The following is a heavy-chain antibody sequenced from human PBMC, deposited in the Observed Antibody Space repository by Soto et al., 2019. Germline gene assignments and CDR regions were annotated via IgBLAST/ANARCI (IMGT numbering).Heavy chain of an antibody. J-gene: IGHJ3*02. CDR2: IYRTGST. D-gene: IGHD3-3*01. Sequence: SETLSLTCTVPGGSISTYYWSWIRQSPDKGLGWIGYIYRTGSTHYNPSLNSRAAISLGTSRNQFSLQLNSVTAADTAVYFCARQIGDDPFDIWGQGTMVTVSS. V-gene: IGHV4-4*09. CDR3: ARQIGDDPFDI. CDR1: GGSISTYY.